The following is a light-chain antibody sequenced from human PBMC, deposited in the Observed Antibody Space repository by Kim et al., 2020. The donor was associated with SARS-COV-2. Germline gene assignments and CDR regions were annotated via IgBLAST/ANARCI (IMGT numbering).Light chain of an antibody. Sequence: DIQMTQSPSSLSASVGDRVTITCQASQDISNYLNWYQQKPGKAPKLLIYDASNLETGVPSRFSGSGSGTDFTFTISSLQPEDIATYYCQQYDNLLALNWGGGTKLEI. CDR1: QDISNY. CDR2: DAS. V-gene: IGKV1-33*01. J-gene: IGKJ4*01. CDR3: QQYDNLLALN.